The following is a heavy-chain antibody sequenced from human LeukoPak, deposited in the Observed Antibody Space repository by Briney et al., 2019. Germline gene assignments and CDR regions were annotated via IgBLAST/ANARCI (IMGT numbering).Heavy chain of an antibody. CDR1: GGSITWSSDY. J-gene: IGHJ3*02. CDR2: FSYSGNT. Sequence: SETLSLTCHVSGGSITWSSDYGGWIRQPPGKGLEWIGSFSYSGNTFYNPSLRSRVTISADTSKNYFSLKLSSATAADTSVCYCARRGPVLNTISNAFDIWGQGTVVTVSS. CDR3: ARRGPVLNTISNAFDI. D-gene: IGHD3-10*01. V-gene: IGHV4-39*01.